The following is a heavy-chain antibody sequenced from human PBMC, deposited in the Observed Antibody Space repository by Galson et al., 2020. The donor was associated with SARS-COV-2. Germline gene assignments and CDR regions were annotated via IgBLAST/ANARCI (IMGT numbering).Heavy chain of an antibody. CDR1: GFPVSDTY. Sequence: GESLKISCAASGFPVSDTYMSWIRQAPGKGLEWVALLYSGGSASYTGSVKGRFTISRDNSKNSLYLHMNSLRLEDTAVYYCARDPYSGGWTNYYYFGMDVWGQGTTVTVSS. CDR2: LYSGGSA. D-gene: IGHD6-19*01. CDR3: ARDPYSGGWTNYYYFGMDV. V-gene: IGHV3-53*01. J-gene: IGHJ6*02.